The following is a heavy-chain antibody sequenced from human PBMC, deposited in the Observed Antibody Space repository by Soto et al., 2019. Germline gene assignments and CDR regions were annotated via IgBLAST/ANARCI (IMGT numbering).Heavy chain of an antibody. V-gene: IGHV3-30*18. CDR2: ISYDGSNK. J-gene: IGHJ6*02. CDR3: AKAVGYCSSTSCRDYYFYHGMDV. CDR1: GFTFSNYG. Sequence: VQLVESGGGVVQPGRSLRLSCAASGFTFSNYGMHWVRQAPGKGLEWVAVISYDGSNKYYADSVKGRFTISRDNSKNTLYLHMNSLRAGDTAVYSCAKAVGYCSSTSCRDYYFYHGMDVWGQGTTVTVSS. D-gene: IGHD2-2*01.